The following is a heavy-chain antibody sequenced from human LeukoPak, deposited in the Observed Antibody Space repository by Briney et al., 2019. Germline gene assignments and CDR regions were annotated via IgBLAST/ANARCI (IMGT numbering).Heavy chain of an antibody. CDR1: GFPLSNYP. CDR2: ISGSGGST. CDR3: AKGSGSYEGY. Sequence: GGSLRLSCSASGFPLSNYPMSSVRQAPGKVLEWVSAISGSGGSTYYADSVKSRFTISRDNSKNTLYLQMNSLRAEDTAVYYCAKGSGSYEGYWGQGTLVTVSS. V-gene: IGHV3-23*01. J-gene: IGHJ4*02. D-gene: IGHD1-26*01.